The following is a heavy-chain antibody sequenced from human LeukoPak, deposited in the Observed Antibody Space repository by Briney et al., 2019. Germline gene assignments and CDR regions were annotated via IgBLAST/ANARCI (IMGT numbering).Heavy chain of an antibody. Sequence: GGSLRLSCAASGFTFSNAWMSWVRQAPGTGLEWVGRIKSKSDGETTDYAEPVKGRFTISRDDSKNTLYLQMNSLKTEDTALYYCTTDIDWNDGSFYYYMDVWGKGTTVTISS. CDR2: IKSKSDGETT. J-gene: IGHJ6*03. CDR3: TTDIDWNDGSFYYYMDV. D-gene: IGHD1-1*01. V-gene: IGHV3-15*01. CDR1: GFTFSNAW.